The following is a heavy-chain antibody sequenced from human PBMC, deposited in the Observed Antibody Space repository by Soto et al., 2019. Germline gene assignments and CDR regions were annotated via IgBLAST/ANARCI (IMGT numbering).Heavy chain of an antibody. CDR1: GGSISSSSYY. J-gene: IGHJ1*01. V-gene: IGHV4-39*01. CDR2: IYYSGST. CDR3: ARGGYDILTGYWSEYFQH. Sequence: SETLSLTCTVSGGSISSSSYYWGWIRQPPGKGLEWIGSIYYSGSTYYNLSLKSRVTISVDTSKNQFSLKLSSVTAADTAVYFCARGGYDILTGYWSEYFQHWGQGTLVTVS. D-gene: IGHD3-9*01.